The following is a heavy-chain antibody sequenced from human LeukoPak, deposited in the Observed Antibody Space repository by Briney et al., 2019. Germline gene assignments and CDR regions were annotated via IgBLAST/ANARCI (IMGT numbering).Heavy chain of an antibody. CDR3: ASRYDSSGYGPKNYYYYYGMDV. D-gene: IGHD3-22*01. J-gene: IGHJ6*02. CDR2: IYHSGST. Sequence: SETLSLTCAVSGGSISSSNWWSWVRQPPGKGLEWIGEIYHSGSTNYNPSLKSRVTISVDKSKNQFSLKLSSVTAADTAVYYCASRYDSSGYGPKNYYYYYGMDVWGQGTTVTVSS. CDR1: GGSISSSNW. V-gene: IGHV4-4*02.